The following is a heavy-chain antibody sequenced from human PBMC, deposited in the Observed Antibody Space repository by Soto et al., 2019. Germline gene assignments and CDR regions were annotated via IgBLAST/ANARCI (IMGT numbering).Heavy chain of an antibody. J-gene: IGHJ1*01. CDR1: GYSFTTNW. V-gene: IGHV5-51*01. D-gene: IGHD6-13*01. CDR2: IYPGDSDT. Sequence: GESLQISCKGSGYSFTTNWIGWVRQMPGKGLEWMGVIYPGDSDTRYSPSFQGQVAISADKSINTAYPQWSSLKASDTAMYYCARHSGVAEDGTDWGQGTLVTVSS. CDR3: ARHSGVAEDGTD.